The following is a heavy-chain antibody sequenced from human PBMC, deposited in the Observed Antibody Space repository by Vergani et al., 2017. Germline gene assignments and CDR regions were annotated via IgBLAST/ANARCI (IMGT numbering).Heavy chain of an antibody. Sequence: QAQLQQWGAGLLKPSETLSLTCAIFGGSFNDYWWTWIRQPPGKGLEWIGEIRHDGITHYSPSLKGRVTISIDTSTHQFSLNLRSVTAADTAVYYCAGEGYCTNGVCFTVFDVWGQGALVTVSS. CDR1: GGSFNDYW. CDR2: IRHDGIT. D-gene: IGHD2-8*01. J-gene: IGHJ4*02. CDR3: AGEGYCTNGVCFTVFDV. V-gene: IGHV4-34*01.